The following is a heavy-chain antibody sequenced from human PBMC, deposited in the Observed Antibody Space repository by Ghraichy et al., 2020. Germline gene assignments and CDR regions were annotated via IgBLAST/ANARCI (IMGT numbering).Heavy chain of an antibody. CDR1: GGSLTNTNW. D-gene: IGHD1-1*01. V-gene: IGHV4-4*02. Sequence: SETPSLTCAVSGGSLTNTNWWTWVRQAPGRGLEWIGEIFHDGSTTYNPSLERRVIISVDKSKNLFSLKLTSVTAADTAVYYCAKINRGTYYYYGLDVWGQGTTVTVSS. J-gene: IGHJ6*02. CDR2: IFHDGST. CDR3: AKINRGTYYYYGLDV.